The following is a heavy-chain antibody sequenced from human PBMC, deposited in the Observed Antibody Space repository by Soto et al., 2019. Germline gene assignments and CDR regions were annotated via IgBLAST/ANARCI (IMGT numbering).Heavy chain of an antibody. CDR1: GYRFSSSW. D-gene: IGHD2-2*01. V-gene: IGHV5-51*01. CDR3: ARPLGYCSSTICSPIDY. J-gene: IGHJ4*02. CDR2: IFPADSDT. Sequence: PGASLKISCQGTGYRFSSSWIGWVRQMPGKGLEWMGIIFPADSDTRYSPSFQGQVTLSVDKSISTAYLQWSSLKASDTAMYYCARPLGYCSSTICSPIDYWGQGTLVTVSS.